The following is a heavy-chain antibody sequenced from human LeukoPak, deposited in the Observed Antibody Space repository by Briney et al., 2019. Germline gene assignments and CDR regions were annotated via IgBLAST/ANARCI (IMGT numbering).Heavy chain of an antibody. CDR1: GYTFTCYY. D-gene: IGHD5-24*01. V-gene: IGHV1-2*02. J-gene: IGHJ4*02. CDR2: INPNSGGT. Sequence: ASVKVSCKASGYTFTCYYMHWVRQAPGQGLEWMGWINPNSGGTNYAQKFQGRVTMTRDTSISTAYMELSRLRSDDTAVYCCAREGDGYNSFDYWGQGTLVTVSS. CDR3: AREGDGYNSFDY.